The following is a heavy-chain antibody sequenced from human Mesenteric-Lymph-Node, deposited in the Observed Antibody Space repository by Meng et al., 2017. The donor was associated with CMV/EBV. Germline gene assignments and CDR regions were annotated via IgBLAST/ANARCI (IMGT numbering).Heavy chain of an antibody. CDR3: LVRGVISNWFDP. V-gene: IGHV1-8*01. CDR2: MNPNSGNT. Sequence: SCKASGYTFTSNDINWVRQVTGQGLKWMGWMNPNSGNTGYAQKFQGRVTMTRSTSISTAYVELSSLRSEDTAVYYCLVRGVISNWFDPWGQGTLVTVSS. CDR1: GYTFTSND. J-gene: IGHJ5*02. D-gene: IGHD3-10*01.